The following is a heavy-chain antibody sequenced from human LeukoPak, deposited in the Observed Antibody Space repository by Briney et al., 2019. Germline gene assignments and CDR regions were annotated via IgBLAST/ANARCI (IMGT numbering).Heavy chain of an antibody. CDR1: GGTFISYA. J-gene: IGHJ2*01. CDR3: ASLGTRYYYDSSGYYYPHWYFDL. V-gene: IGHV1-69*13. Sequence: SVKVSCKASGGTFISYAISWVRQAPGQGLEWMGGIIPIFGTANYAQKFQGRVTITADESTSTAYMELSSLRSEDTAVYYCASLGTRYYYDSSGYYYPHWYFDLWGRGTLVSVSS. CDR2: IIPIFGTA. D-gene: IGHD3-22*01.